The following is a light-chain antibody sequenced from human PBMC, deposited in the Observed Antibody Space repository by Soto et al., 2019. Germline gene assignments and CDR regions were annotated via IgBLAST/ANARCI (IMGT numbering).Light chain of an antibody. CDR2: DVN. CDR3: SSYTSSSTYV. CDR1: SSDVGGYNF. V-gene: IGLV2-14*03. Sequence: QSVLTQPASVSGSPGQSITISCTETSSDVGGYNFVSWYQQHPGKAPKLMIYDVNNRPSGVSNRFSGSKSGNTASLTISGLQAEDEADYYCSSYTSSSTYVFGTGTKVTVL. J-gene: IGLJ1*01.